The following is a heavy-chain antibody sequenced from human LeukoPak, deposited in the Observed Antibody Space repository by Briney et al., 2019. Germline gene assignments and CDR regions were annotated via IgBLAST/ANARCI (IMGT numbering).Heavy chain of an antibody. CDR1: GYTFTGYY. V-gene: IGHV1-2*02. CDR2: INPNRGGT. D-gene: IGHD3-3*01. J-gene: IGHJ4*02. Sequence: ASVKVSCKASGYTFTGYYMHWVRQAPGQGLEWMGWINPNRGGTNYAQKFQGRVTMTRDTSISTAYMGLSRLRSDDTAVYYCVRGRSPSLRFLDSPLGYWGQGTLVTVSS. CDR3: VRGRSPSLRFLDSPLGY.